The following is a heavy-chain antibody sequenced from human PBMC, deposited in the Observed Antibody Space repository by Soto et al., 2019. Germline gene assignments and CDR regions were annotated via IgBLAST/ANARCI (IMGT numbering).Heavy chain of an antibody. CDR3: AMAIGYYTGLEFYRGNCFYP. CDR2: ISGNGGST. Sequence: PGGSLRLSCAASGFTFSSYAMSWVRQAPGKGLEWVSAISGNGGSTYYADTVKGRFTISRDNSKNTLYLKMNSLRAEDTAVYYFAMAIGYYTGLEFYRGNCFYPWGQGTLVTVSS. V-gene: IGHV3-23*01. J-gene: IGHJ5*02. D-gene: IGHD3-3*01. CDR1: GFTFSSYA.